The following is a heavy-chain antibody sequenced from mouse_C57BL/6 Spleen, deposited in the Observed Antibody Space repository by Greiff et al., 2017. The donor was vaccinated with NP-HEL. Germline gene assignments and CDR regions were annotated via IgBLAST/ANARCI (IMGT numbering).Heavy chain of an antibody. V-gene: IGHV14-4*01. Sequence: VQLQQSGAELVRPGASVKLSCTASGFNIKDDYMHWVKQRPEQGLEWIGWIDPENGDTEYASKFQGKATITADTSSHTAYLQLSSLTSEDTAVYYCTTELDKRAHFDYWGQGTTLTVSS. CDR2: IDPENGDT. CDR1: GFNIKDDY. CDR3: TTELDKRAHFDY. J-gene: IGHJ2*01. D-gene: IGHD4-1*01.